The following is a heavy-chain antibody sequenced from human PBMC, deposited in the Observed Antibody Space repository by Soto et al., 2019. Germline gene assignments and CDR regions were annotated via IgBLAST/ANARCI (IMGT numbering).Heavy chain of an antibody. J-gene: IGHJ5*01. CDR3: ARQAKVGVPSLCWFDS. V-gene: IGHV3-30*04. CDR1: GFTFSFYA. CDR2: ISYNGRNK. Sequence: GGSLRLSCAASGFTFSFYAMHWVRQAPGKGLEWVAVISYNGRNKHYVDSVKGRFTISRDNSQDTLYLQMDSLRPDDTAVYYCARQAKVGVPSLCWFDSWGPGTLVTVSS.